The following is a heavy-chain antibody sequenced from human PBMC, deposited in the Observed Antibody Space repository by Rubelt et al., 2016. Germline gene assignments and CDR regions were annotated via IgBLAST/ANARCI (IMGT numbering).Heavy chain of an antibody. CDR2: INTNTESR. Sequence: QAQLVQSGSELRKPGASVKVSCKASGYNFISYVIHWVRQAPGQGLEWMGWINTNTESRMYAQDVTGRFVFSVDTSVTTAYLEISSLKSEDSGVYYCARGLDLKYWYFDVWGRGTQLSVSS. CDR3: ARGLDLKYWYFDV. D-gene: IGHD6-19*01. CDR1: GYNFISYV. V-gene: IGHV7-4-1*02. J-gene: IGHJ2*01.